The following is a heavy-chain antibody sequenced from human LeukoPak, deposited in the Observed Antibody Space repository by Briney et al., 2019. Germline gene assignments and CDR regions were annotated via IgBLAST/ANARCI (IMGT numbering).Heavy chain of an antibody. J-gene: IGHJ4*02. D-gene: IGHD1-26*01. Sequence: HWASVKVSCKASGGTFSSYAIGWVRQAPGQGLEWMGRIIPILVIANYAQKLQGRVTMTTDTSTSTAYMELRSLRSDDTAVYYCARDRNRYSGSYYDYWGQGTLVTVSS. CDR1: GGTFSSYA. CDR2: IIPILVIA. V-gene: IGHV1-69*04. CDR3: ARDRNRYSGSYYDY.